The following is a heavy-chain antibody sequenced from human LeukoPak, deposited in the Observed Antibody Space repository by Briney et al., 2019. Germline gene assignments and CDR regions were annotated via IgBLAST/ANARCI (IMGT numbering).Heavy chain of an antibody. J-gene: IGHJ4*02. CDR2: IRSSSSYT. CDR3: ARDNFYGTGGFDY. CDR1: GFTFSSYS. Sequence: PGGSLRLSCAASGFTFSSYSMNWVRQAPGEGLEWVSSIRSSSSYTYYADSVNGRITVSRDNAKNSLYLQMNSLRAEDTAVYYCARDNFYGTGGFDYWGQGTLVTVSS. V-gene: IGHV3-21*01. D-gene: IGHD2/OR15-2a*01.